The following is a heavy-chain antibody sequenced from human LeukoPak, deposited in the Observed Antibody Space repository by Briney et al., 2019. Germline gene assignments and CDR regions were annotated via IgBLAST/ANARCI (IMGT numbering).Heavy chain of an antibody. V-gene: IGHV1-2*02. CDR2: INPNSGGT. D-gene: IGHD6-6*01. J-gene: IGHJ4*02. Sequence: ASVKVSCKASGYTFTGCYMHWVRQAPGQGLEWMGWINPNSGGTNYAQKFQGRVTMTRDTSISTAYMELSRLRSDDTAVYYCASSVEYSGSPLDYWGQGTLVTVSS. CDR3: ASSVEYSGSPLDY. CDR1: GYTFTGCY.